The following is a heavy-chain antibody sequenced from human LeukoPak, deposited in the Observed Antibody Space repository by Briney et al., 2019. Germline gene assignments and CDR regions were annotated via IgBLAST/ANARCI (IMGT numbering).Heavy chain of an antibody. D-gene: IGHD3-3*01. V-gene: IGHV4-34*01. CDR1: GGSFSGYY. Sequence: SETLSLTCAVYGGSFSGYYWSWIRQPPGKGLEWIGEINHSGSTNYNPSLKSRVTISVDTSKNQFSLKLSSVTAADAAVYYCARTFRESYYDFWSGYSTLDYWGQGTLVTVSS. J-gene: IGHJ4*02. CDR2: INHSGST. CDR3: ARTFRESYYDFWSGYSTLDY.